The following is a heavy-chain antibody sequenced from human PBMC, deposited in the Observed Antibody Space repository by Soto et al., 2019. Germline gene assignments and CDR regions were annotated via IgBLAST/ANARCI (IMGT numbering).Heavy chain of an antibody. CDR2: IYWDDDK. J-gene: IGHJ4*02. D-gene: IGHD3-3*01. Sequence: QITLNESGPTVVRPTESLTLTCRFSGFSLTTSGVGVGWIRQSPGKAAEWRALIYWDDDKRYSASLKSRLTITKDTSKTQVVLTVSDLDPTDTATYYCAHRVLRTVFGLVTPTAIYFDFWAQGTPVAVSS. CDR1: GFSLTTSGVG. CDR3: AHRVLRTVFGLVTPTAIYFDF. V-gene: IGHV2-5*02.